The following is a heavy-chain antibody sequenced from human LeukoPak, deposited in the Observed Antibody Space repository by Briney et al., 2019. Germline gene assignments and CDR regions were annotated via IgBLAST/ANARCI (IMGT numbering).Heavy chain of an antibody. CDR2: ISNSGTAI. V-gene: IGHV3-48*03. Sequence: PGGSLRLSCAVSGLTLSNYWMNWVRQAPGKGLEWVSYISNSGTAIYYADSVKGRFTISRDNAKSSLYLQMNSLRAEDTAVYYCARAGYSMDTEYFQHWGQGTLVTVSS. CDR3: ARAGYSMDTEYFQH. D-gene: IGHD5-18*01. CDR1: GLTLSNYW. J-gene: IGHJ1*01.